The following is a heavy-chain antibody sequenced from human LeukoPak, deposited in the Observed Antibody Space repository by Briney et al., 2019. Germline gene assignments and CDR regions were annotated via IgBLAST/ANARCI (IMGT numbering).Heavy chain of an antibody. J-gene: IGHJ4*02. D-gene: IGHD6-19*01. CDR3: AKVPLRSGWKVFDY. CDR1: GFTFSSYG. CDR2: ISSSSSYI. Sequence: GGSLRLSCAASGFTFSSYGMNWVRQAPGKGLEWVSSISSSSSYIYYADSVKGRFTISRDNSKNTLYLQVNSLRAEDTAVYYCAKVPLRSGWKVFDYWGQGTLVTVSS. V-gene: IGHV3-21*04.